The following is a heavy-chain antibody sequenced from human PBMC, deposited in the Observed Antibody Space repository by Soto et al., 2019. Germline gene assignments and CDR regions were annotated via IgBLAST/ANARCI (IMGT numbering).Heavy chain of an antibody. CDR1: GFTFSSYG. V-gene: IGHV3-33*01. D-gene: IGHD7-27*01. J-gene: IGHJ4*02. CDR3: ARASRGLNWGWLYFDY. CDR2: IWYDGSNK. Sequence: GGSLRLSCAASGFTFSSYGMHWVRQAPGKGLEWVAVIWYDGSNKYYADSVKGRFTISRDNSKNTLYLQMNSLRAEDTAVYYCARASRGLNWGWLYFDYWGQGTLVTVSS.